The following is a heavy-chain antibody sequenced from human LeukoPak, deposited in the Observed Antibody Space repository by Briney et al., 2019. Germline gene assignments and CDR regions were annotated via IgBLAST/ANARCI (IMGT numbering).Heavy chain of an antibody. J-gene: IGHJ4*02. CDR1: GGSISSSSYY. Sequence: SETLSLTCTVSGGSISSSSYYWGWIRQPPGKGLEWIGSIYYSGSTYYNPSLKSRVTISVDTSKNQFSLKLSSVTAADTAVYYCAREVKVRGVIEYWGQGTLSPSPQ. V-gene: IGHV4-39*07. CDR3: AREVKVRGVIEY. D-gene: IGHD3-10*01. CDR2: IYYSGST.